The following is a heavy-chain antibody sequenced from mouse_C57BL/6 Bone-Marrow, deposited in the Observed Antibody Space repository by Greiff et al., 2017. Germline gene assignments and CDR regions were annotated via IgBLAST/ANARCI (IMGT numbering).Heavy chain of an antibody. CDR1: GYAFSSSW. Sequence: QVQLQQSGPELVKPGASVKISCKASGYAFSSSWMNWVKQRPGKGLEWIGRIYPGDGDTNYNGKFKGEATLTADKSSSTAYMQLSSLTSEDSAVYFCAYYDYHYWYFDVWGTGTTVTVSS. D-gene: IGHD2-4*01. J-gene: IGHJ1*03. CDR3: AYYDYHYWYFDV. CDR2: IYPGDGDT. V-gene: IGHV1-82*01.